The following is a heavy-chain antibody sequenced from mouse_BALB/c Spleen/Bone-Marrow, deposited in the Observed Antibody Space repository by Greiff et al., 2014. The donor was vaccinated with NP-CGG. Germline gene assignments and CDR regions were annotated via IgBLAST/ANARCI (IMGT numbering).Heavy chain of an antibody. CDR3: AKPEDGYYKDY. CDR2: ICGDGST. D-gene: IGHD2-3*01. Sequence: VMLVESGPGLVAPSQSLSITCTVSGFSLTSNGVSWIRQPPGKGLEWLEVICGDGSTKYNSALISRLSFTKDNSKSRVFLKLNSLHTDDTAADYCAKPEDGYYKDYWGQGTSVTVSS. J-gene: IGHJ4*01. V-gene: IGHV2-3*01. CDR1: GFSLTSNG.